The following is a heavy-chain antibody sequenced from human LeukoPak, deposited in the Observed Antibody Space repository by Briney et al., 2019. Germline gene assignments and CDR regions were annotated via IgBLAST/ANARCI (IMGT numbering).Heavy chain of an antibody. J-gene: IGHJ4*02. V-gene: IGHV3-23*01. D-gene: IGHD3-22*01. CDR2: ISGSGGST. CDR3: AKDVTMIVVVLFDY. Sequence: PGGSLRLSCAASGVTFSGYAMSWVRQAPGKGLEWVGEISGSGGSTYYADSVKGGFTISRDNKKNTLYMQMNRQRAEDTAVYYCAKDVTMIVVVLFDYWGQGTLVTVSS. CDR1: GVTFSGYA.